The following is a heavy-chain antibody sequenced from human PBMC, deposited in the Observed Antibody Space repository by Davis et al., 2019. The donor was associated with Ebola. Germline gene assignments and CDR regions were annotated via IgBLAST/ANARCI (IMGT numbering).Heavy chain of an antibody. D-gene: IGHD3-22*01. CDR1: GYSFTSYW. CDR3: ARLEGYYDSSGYQYYFDY. CDR2: IDPSDSYT. Sequence: GESLKISCKGSGYSFTSYWISWVRQMPGKGLEWMGRIDPSDSYTNYSPSFQGHVTITADKSISTAYLQWSSLKASDTAMYYCARLEGYYDSSGYQYYFDYWGQGTLVTVSS. V-gene: IGHV5-10-1*01. J-gene: IGHJ4*02.